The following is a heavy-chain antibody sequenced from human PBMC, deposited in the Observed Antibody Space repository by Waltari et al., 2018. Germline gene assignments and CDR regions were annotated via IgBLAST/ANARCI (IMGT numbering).Heavy chain of an antibody. V-gene: IGHV3-66*02. J-gene: IGHJ3*01. Sequence: DVQLVESGGRLVEPGASLRLSCTASGFNVEDTQMTGLRQPRGQGMAWDARVLSAGKASVADVLRDLYPISRDIHKNAVDLKMHMVRPEDTAIYYWSRGKEDITGDPERLTAFDVWGQGTAVTVSS. CDR3: SRGKEDITGDPERLTAFDV. CDR1: GFNVEDTQ. D-gene: IGHD2-21*01. CDR2: VLSAGKA.